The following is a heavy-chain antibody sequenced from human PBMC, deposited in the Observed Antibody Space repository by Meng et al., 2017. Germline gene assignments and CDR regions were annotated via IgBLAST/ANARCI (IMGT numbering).Heavy chain of an antibody. V-gene: IGHV4-34*01. D-gene: IGHD5-18*01. J-gene: IGHJ4*02. Sequence: QGQLQQGGARLLKPSETLSLTCAVYGGSFSGYYWSWIRQPPGKGLEWIGEINHSGSTNYNPSLKSRVTISVDTSKNQFSLKLSSVTAADTAVYYCASSGYSYGYRFDYWGQGTLVTVSS. CDR3: ASSGYSYGYRFDY. CDR2: INHSGST. CDR1: GGSFSGYY.